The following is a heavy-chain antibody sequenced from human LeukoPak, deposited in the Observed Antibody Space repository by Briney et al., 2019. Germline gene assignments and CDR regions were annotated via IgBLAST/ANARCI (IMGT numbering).Heavy chain of an antibody. CDR1: GYSFTSYW. D-gene: IGHD5-12*01. J-gene: IGHJ4*02. CDR2: IYPGDSDT. CDR3: ARQRGYSGYDSSGYADY. Sequence: GESLKISCKGSGYSFTSYWIGWVRQMPGKGLEWMGIIYPGDSDTRYSPSFQGQVIISADKSISTAYLQWSGLKASDTAMYYCARQRGYSGYDSSGYADYWGQGTLVTVSS. V-gene: IGHV5-51*01.